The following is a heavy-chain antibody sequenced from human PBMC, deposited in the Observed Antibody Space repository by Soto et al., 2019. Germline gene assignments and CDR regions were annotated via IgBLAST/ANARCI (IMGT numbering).Heavy chain of an antibody. D-gene: IGHD3-10*01. CDR3: ARDYVYGPTRPGRFDH. CDR2: LYHSAST. J-gene: IGHJ4*02. Sequence: ASETLSLTCAVSGYSISSGYYWGWIRQSPGKGLEWIGSLYHSASTYYNPSLKSRVTLSVDTSKNQFSLTLTSVTAADTAVYFCARDYVYGPTRPGRFDHWGQGTLVTVSS. CDR1: GYSISSGYY. V-gene: IGHV4-38-2*02.